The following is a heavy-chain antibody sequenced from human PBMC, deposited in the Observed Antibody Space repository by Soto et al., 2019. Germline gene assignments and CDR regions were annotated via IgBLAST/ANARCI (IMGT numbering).Heavy chain of an antibody. CDR1: GYTFTSYA. D-gene: IGHD3-22*01. CDR3: ARGSGYYYLDYY. J-gene: IGHJ4*02. CDR2: INAGNGNT. Sequence: ASVKVSCKASGYTFTSYAMHWVRQAPGQRLEWMGWINAGNGNTKYSQKFQGRVTITRDTSASTAYMELSSLRSEDTAVYFCARGSGYYYLDYYWGQGSLVTVSS. V-gene: IGHV1-3*01.